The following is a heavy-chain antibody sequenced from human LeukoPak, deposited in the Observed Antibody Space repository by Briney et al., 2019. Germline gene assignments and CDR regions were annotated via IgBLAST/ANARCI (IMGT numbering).Heavy chain of an antibody. CDR2: IYYSGNT. Sequence: SETLSLTCTVSTYSISSGYYWDWIRQPPGKGLEWIGSIYYSGNTYYNPSLKSRVTISVDTSKNQFSLKLSSVTAADTAVYYCARRWGGYETIDYWGQGTLVTVSS. J-gene: IGHJ4*02. CDR1: TYSISSGYY. D-gene: IGHD5-12*01. CDR3: ARRWGGYETIDY. V-gene: IGHV4-38-2*02.